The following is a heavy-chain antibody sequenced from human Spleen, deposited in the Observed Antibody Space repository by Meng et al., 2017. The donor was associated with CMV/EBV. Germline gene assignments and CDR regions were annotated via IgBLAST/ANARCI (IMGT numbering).Heavy chain of an antibody. J-gene: IGHJ4*02. Sequence: CKDSGYNFDSYGITWVRQAPGQGLEWVGWVGAENGETNYGQKFQGRVTVTADTFTNTAYMEMRSLRSDDSAIYYCARAGAAVTTNFDFWGQGTLVTVSS. D-gene: IGHD4-17*01. CDR3: ARAGAAVTTNFDF. CDR1: GYNFDSYG. V-gene: IGHV1-18*01. CDR2: VGAENGET.